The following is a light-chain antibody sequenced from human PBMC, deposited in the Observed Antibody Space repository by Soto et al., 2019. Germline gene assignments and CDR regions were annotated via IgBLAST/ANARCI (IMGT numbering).Light chain of an antibody. CDR1: QSVTNNY. Sequence: EIVLTQSPGTLSLSPGERATLSCRASQSVTNNYLAWYQQKPGQAPRLLIYGASTRATGILDRISGSGSGTDFTLTISRLEPEDFAVYYCQQYGSSPITFGQGTRLEIK. J-gene: IGKJ5*01. V-gene: IGKV3-20*01. CDR2: GAS. CDR3: QQYGSSPIT.